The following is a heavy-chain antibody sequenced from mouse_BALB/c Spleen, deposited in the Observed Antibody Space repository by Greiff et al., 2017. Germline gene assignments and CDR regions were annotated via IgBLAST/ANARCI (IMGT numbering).Heavy chain of an antibody. Sequence: QVQLKQSGAELVRPGASVKLSCKASGYTFTSYWMHWVKQRPGQGLEWIGEINPSNGRTNYNEKFKSKATLTVDKSSSTAYMQLSSLTSEDSAVYYCAREGAATVDYWGQGTTLTVSS. CDR2: INPSNGRT. V-gene: IGHV1S81*02. D-gene: IGHD1-2*01. CDR3: AREGAATVDY. J-gene: IGHJ2*01. CDR1: GYTFTSYW.